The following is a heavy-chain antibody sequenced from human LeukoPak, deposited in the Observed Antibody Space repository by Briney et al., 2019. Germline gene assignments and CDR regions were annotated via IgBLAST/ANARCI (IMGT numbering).Heavy chain of an antibody. Sequence: AGTLRLSCAASGFTFSRHGMSWVRQAPGKGLEWVSAISGSGNTYYADSVKGRFTISRDISKNTLYLQMNSLRAEDTAVYYCAHGGLYYLDYWGQGTLVTVSS. CDR3: AHGGLYYLDY. J-gene: IGHJ4*02. V-gene: IGHV3-23*01. CDR1: GFTFSRHG. CDR2: ISGSGNT. D-gene: IGHD3-10*01.